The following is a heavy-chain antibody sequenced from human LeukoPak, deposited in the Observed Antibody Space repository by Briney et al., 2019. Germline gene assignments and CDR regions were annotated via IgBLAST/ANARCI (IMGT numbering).Heavy chain of an antibody. Sequence: GGSLRLSCVASGFTFSNYWMLWVRQAPGKGLMWVSLISTDGKSTRYAESVKGRFTISRDNAKIALYLQMDILRVEDTALYFCVRDYQFIQEVWGQGTTDTVSS. V-gene: IGHV3-74*01. CDR2: ISTDGKST. CDR3: VRDYQFIQEV. J-gene: IGHJ6*02. CDR1: GFTFSNYW. D-gene: IGHD2-2*01.